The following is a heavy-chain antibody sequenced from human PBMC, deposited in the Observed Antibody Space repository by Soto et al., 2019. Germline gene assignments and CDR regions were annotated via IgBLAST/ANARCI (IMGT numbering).Heavy chain of an antibody. Sequence: GSLRLSCAASGFTFSDYYMSWIRQAPGKGLEWVSYISSSGSTTYYADSVKGRFTISRDNAKNSLYLQMNSLRAEDTAIYYCATRSGGGGAFDFWGQGTMVTVSS. J-gene: IGHJ3*01. V-gene: IGHV3-11*04. CDR3: ATRSGGGGAFDF. CDR2: ISSSGSTT. CDR1: GFTFSDYY. D-gene: IGHD3-10*01.